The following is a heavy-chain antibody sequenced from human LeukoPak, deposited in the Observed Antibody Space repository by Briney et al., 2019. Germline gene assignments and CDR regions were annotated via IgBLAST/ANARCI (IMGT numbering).Heavy chain of an antibody. J-gene: IGHJ5*02. CDR2: ISDSGGST. CDR3: AKGSGSGWYGWFDP. D-gene: IGHD6-19*01. Sequence: GGSLRLSCAASGFTFRSYAMNWVRQAPGKGLEWVSVISDSGGSTYYGDSVKGRFTISRDNSKNTLYLQMNSLRVEDTALYYCAKGSGSGWYGWFDPWGQGTLVTVSS. V-gene: IGHV3-23*01. CDR1: GFTFRSYA.